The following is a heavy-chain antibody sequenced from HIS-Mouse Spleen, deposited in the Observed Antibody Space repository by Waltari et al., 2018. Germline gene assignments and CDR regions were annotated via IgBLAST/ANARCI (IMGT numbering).Heavy chain of an antibody. CDR1: VYSFTSYW. J-gene: IGHJ4*02. D-gene: IGHD6-13*01. V-gene: IGHV5-51*03. Sequence: EVQLVQSGAEVKKPRESLTTYCKGYVYSFTSYWIARVRQRPGKGLDWMWIISPGDSDTRYSPSFQGQVTISADKSISTAYLQWSSLKASDTAMYYCARRYSSSWFDYWGQGTLVTVSS. CDR3: ARRYSSSWFDY. CDR2: ISPGDSDT.